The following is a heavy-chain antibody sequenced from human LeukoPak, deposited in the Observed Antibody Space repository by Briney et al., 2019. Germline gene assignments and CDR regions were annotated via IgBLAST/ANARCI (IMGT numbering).Heavy chain of an antibody. D-gene: IGHD1-26*01. Sequence: PGGTLRLSCAASGFTFSSYGMSWVRQAPGKGLEWVSAISGSGGSTYYADSVKGRFTISRDNSKNTLYLQMNSLRAEDTAVYYCAKQAGRKWELLLRSMYYFDYWGQGTLVTVSS. CDR1: GFTFSSYG. J-gene: IGHJ4*02. CDR3: AKQAGRKWELLLRSMYYFDY. V-gene: IGHV3-23*01. CDR2: ISGSGGST.